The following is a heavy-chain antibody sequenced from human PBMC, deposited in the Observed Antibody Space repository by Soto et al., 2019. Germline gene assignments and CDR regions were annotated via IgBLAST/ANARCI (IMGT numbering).Heavy chain of an antibody. D-gene: IGHD5-18*01. J-gene: IGHJ4*02. CDR2: IYSSGST. V-gene: IGHV4-59*01. Sequence: SETLSLTCTVSGGSISNYYWNWIRQSPGKGLEWIGYIYSSGSTHYNPSPQNRVTISIDTSKNQVSLKVNSVTAADTAVYYCARDHPHSYGVYYFDYWGQGTPVTVSS. CDR1: GGSISNYY. CDR3: ARDHPHSYGVYYFDY.